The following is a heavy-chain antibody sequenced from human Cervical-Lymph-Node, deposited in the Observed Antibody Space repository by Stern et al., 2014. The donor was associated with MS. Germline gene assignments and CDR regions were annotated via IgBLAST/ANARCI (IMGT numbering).Heavy chain of an antibody. J-gene: IGHJ4*02. V-gene: IGHV3-7*03. Sequence: EVQLLDSGGGLVQPGGSLRLSCGASGFTVSSYWMSWVRQSPGKGLEWVATIKPDGTQKSYVDSVKGRFTISRDNAKNSLSLQMNSLRVDDTAVYYCARTRGSIFGVDVSFFDFWGQGTLVAVSS. CDR3: ARTRGSIFGVDVSFFDF. CDR2: IKPDGTQK. D-gene: IGHD3-3*01. CDR1: GFTVSSYW.